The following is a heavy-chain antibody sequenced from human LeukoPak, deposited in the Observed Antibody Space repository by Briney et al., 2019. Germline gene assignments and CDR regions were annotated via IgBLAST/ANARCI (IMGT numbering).Heavy chain of an antibody. CDR1: GFTFSSYS. V-gene: IGHV3-30-3*01. CDR3: ARDYCSGGSCYGTVGY. J-gene: IGHJ4*02. CDR2: ISYDAIHK. D-gene: IGHD2-15*01. Sequence: PGGSLRLSCAASGFTFSSYSMHWVRQAPGKGLEWVAVISYDAIHKYYADSVKGRFTISRDNSKNTLYLQINSLRAEDTAVYYCARDYCSGGSCYGTVGYWGQGTLVTVSS.